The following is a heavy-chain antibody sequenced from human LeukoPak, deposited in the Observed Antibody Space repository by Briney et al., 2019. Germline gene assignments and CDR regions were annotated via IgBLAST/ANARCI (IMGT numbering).Heavy chain of an antibody. CDR2: ISYDGSVE. CDR1: GFXFSNYA. V-gene: IGHV3-30*04. D-gene: IGHD6-13*01. CDR3: ARALGSSWDSSLDS. J-gene: IGHJ4*02. Sequence: GGSLRLSCAASGFXFSNYAIHWVRQAPGKGLEWVALISYDGSVEINAASVKGRFTISRDNSKNTLYLQMNSLRTEDTAVYYCARALGSSWDSSLDSWGQGTLVPVSS.